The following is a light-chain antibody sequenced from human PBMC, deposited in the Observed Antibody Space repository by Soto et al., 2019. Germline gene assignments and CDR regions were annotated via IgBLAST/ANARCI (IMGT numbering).Light chain of an antibody. J-gene: IGLJ3*02. Sequence: CVLTQPTSGSGTPGQRVASSCSGTNSNIGSNIVNWYQQLARTAPKLLIYGDTQRPSRVPDRFSASKSGTSASLAISGLQSEDEADYYCATWDDSLKGWVFGGGTQLT. CDR3: ATWDDSLKGWV. V-gene: IGLV1-44*01. CDR1: NSNIGSNI. CDR2: GDT.